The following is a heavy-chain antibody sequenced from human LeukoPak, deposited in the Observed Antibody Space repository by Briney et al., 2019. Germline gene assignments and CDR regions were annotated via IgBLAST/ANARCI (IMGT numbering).Heavy chain of an antibody. CDR3: ARGGDVVVVAATDLNWFDP. V-gene: IGHV3-30-3*01. J-gene: IGHJ5*02. Sequence: GRSLRLSCAASGFTFSSYAMHWVRQAPGKGLEWVAVISYDGSNKYYAGSVKGRFTISRDNSKNTLYLQMNSLRAEDTAVYYCARGGDVVVVAATDLNWFDPWGQGTLVTVSS. CDR1: GFTFSSYA. CDR2: ISYDGSNK. D-gene: IGHD2-15*01.